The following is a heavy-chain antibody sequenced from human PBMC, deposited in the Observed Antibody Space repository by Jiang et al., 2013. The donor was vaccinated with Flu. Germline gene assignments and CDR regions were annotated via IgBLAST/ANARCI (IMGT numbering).Heavy chain of an antibody. Sequence: RLSCAASGFIFSNNGMSWVRQAPGKGLEWVSAISGGGSSTYYADSVKGRFTISRDNSKNTLYLQINSLRAEDTAVYYCARRITGTASTYFDYWGQGTLVTVSS. V-gene: IGHV3-23*01. CDR1: GFIFSNNG. J-gene: IGHJ4*02. D-gene: IGHD1-7*01. CDR2: ISGGGSST. CDR3: ARRITGTASTYFDY.